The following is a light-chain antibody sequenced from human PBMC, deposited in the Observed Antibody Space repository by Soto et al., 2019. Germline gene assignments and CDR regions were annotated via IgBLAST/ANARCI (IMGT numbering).Light chain of an antibody. V-gene: IGKV1-12*01. J-gene: IGKJ5*01. CDR1: QVIYSW. CDR2: AAS. Sequence: DIQMTQSPSSVSASVGDRVTITCRASQVIYSWIAWYQQKPGRAPKLLIFAASNLQSGVPVRFSGSGSGTEFILPLHSPPPKDIHTYYCPQLHSFPLPFGKGPRLELK. CDR3: PQLHSFPLP.